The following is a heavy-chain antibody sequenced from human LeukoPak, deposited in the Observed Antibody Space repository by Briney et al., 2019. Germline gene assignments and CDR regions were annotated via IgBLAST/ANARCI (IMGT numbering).Heavy chain of an antibody. Sequence: SEALSLTCTVSGGSISSGDYYWRWIRQPPGKGLEWIGEINHSGSTNYNPSLKSRVTISVDTSKNQFSLKLSSVTAADTAVYYCARVRSVVVPAAYGGPFDYWGQGTLVTVSS. CDR1: GGSISSGDYY. CDR2: INHSGST. J-gene: IGHJ4*02. D-gene: IGHD2-2*01. V-gene: IGHV4-39*07. CDR3: ARVRSVVVPAAYGGPFDY.